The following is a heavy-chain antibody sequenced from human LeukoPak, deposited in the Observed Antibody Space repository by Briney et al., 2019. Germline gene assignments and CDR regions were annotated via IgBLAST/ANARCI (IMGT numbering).Heavy chain of an antibody. J-gene: IGHJ4*02. D-gene: IGHD6-13*01. CDR2: INPNSGGT. CDR3: ARGYSSSWLDY. Sequence: ASVKVSCKASGYIFTSFYMHWVRQAPGQGLEWMGRINPNSGGTKYAQKFQGRVTMTTDTSINTAYLELSRLRSDDTAVYYCARGYSSSWLDYWGQGTLVTVSS. V-gene: IGHV1-2*06. CDR1: GYIFTSFY.